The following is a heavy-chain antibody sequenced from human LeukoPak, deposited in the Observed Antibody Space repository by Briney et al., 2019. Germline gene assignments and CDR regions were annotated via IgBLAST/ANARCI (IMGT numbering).Heavy chain of an antibody. J-gene: IGHJ5*02. CDR3: ARDLGAYYDSSDNWFDP. CDR1: GFTFSNYW. Sequence: GGSLRLSCAASGFTFSNYWMHWVRQAPGKGLVWVSRINSDGINTSYADSVKGRFTISRDNAKNTLNLQMNSLRAEDTALYYCARDLGAYYDSSDNWFDPWGQGTLVTVSS. D-gene: IGHD3-22*01. CDR2: INSDGINT. V-gene: IGHV3-74*01.